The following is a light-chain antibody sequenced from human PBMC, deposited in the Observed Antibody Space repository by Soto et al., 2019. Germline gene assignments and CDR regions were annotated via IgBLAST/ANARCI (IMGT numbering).Light chain of an antibody. J-gene: IGKJ4*01. CDR1: QDISNY. V-gene: IGKV1-33*01. Sequence: DIQMTQSPSSLSASVGDRVTITCQASQDISNYLNWYQQKPGKAPKLLIYDASNLETGVPSRFRGGGSGKNFTFTISTLQPEDIETYYCKQYDNPPLTFGGGTRGEIK. CDR3: KQYDNPPLT. CDR2: DAS.